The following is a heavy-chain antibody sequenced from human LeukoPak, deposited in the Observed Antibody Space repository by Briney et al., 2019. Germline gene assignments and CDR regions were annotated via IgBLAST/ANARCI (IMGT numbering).Heavy chain of an antibody. CDR2: LYSGGST. CDR1: GFSVSSNY. Sequence: GGSLRLSCAASGFSVSSNYMSWVRQAPGKGLEWVSVLYSGGSTYYADSVKGRLTISRDNSRNTLYLQMSSLRVEDTAVYYCARAPPGYCSGGSCSRPLDLWGQGTLVTVSS. CDR3: ARAPPGYCSGGSCSRPLDL. D-gene: IGHD2-15*01. J-gene: IGHJ5*02. V-gene: IGHV3-66*01.